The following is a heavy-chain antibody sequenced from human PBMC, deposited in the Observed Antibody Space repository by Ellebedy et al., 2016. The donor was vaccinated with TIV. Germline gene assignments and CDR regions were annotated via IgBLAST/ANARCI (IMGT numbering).Heavy chain of an antibody. Sequence: PGGSLRLSCAASGFTFSDFGMHWVRQAPGKGLEWVTFIQYDGTNKYYTDSVKSRFTISRDNSKNTLYLEMNSLRVEDTAVYYCAKDQVDYWGQGTLVTVSS. CDR2: IQYDGTNK. CDR1: GFTFSDFG. CDR3: AKDQVDY. V-gene: IGHV3-30*02. J-gene: IGHJ4*02.